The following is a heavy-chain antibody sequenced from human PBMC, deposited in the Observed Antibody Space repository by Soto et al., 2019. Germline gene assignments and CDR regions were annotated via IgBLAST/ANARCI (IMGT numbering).Heavy chain of an antibody. V-gene: IGHV3-23*01. CDR1: GFTFSSYA. CDR2: ISGSGGST. Sequence: EVQLLESGGGLVQPGGSLRLSCAASGFTFSSYAMSWVRQAPGKGLEWVSAISGSGGSTYYADSVKGRFTISSDTSKNTLYQQMNSLRAEDTAVYYCAKGPRTYYYDRSGRDYYYGMDVWGQGTTVTVSS. D-gene: IGHD3-22*01. J-gene: IGHJ6*02. CDR3: AKGPRTYYYDRSGRDYYYGMDV.